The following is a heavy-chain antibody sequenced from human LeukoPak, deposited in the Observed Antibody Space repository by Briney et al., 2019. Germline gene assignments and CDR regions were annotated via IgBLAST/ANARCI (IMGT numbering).Heavy chain of an antibody. CDR2: ISYDGSST. V-gene: IGHV3-74*01. CDR1: GFTFSNYW. CDR3: ATKIQSGNYPVDY. Sequence: AGSLTLSCAASGFTFSNYWMHWVRQAPGKGLVWVSRISYDGSSTSYADSVRGRFTISRDNAKNTLNLQMNSLRAEDTAVYYCATKIQSGNYPVDYWGQGTLVTVSS. J-gene: IGHJ4*02. D-gene: IGHD1-26*01.